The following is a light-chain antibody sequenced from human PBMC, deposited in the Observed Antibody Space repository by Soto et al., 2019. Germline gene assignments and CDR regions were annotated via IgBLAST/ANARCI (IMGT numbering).Light chain of an antibody. CDR2: EVS. CDR3: SSYTSSSTEV. J-gene: IGLJ2*01. V-gene: IGLV2-14*01. CDR1: SSDVGVYNY. Sequence: QSALTQPASVSGSPGQSITISCTGTSSDVGVYNYVSWYQQHPGKAPKLMIYEVSNRPSGVSNRFSGSKSGNTASLTISGLQAEDSADYYCSSYTSSSTEVFGGGTKLTVL.